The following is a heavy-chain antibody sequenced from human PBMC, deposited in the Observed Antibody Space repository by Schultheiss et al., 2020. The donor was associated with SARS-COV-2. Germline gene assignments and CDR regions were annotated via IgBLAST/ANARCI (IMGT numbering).Heavy chain of an antibody. CDR3: ARGRTRAFAVVKNGMDV. CDR1: GGSFSGYY. V-gene: IGHV4-34*01. J-gene: IGHJ6*02. CDR2: INHSGNT. D-gene: IGHD3-3*01. Sequence: SETLSLTCAVYGGSFSGYYWSWIRQSPGKGLEWIGEINHSGNTYYNPSLKSRVTISIDTSKNQFSLNLTSVTAADTAVYYCARGRTRAFAVVKNGMDVWGQGTTVTVSS.